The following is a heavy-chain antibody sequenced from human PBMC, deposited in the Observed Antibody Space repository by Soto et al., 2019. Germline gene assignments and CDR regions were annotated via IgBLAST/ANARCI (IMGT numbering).Heavy chain of an antibody. CDR2: ISYDGIKK. CDR1: GFTFSSYV. CDR3: ARQSYFDL. V-gene: IGHV3-30-3*01. J-gene: IGHJ2*01. Sequence: QVQLVESGGNVVQPGRSLRLSCAASGFTFSSYVMEWVRQAPGKGLEWVALISYDGIKKNCADSVKGRFTISRDNSKNTLYLQMNSLRGEDTAVYYCARQSYFDLWGRGTLVTVSS.